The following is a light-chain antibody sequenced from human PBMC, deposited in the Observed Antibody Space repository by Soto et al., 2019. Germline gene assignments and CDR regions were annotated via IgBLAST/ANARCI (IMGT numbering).Light chain of an antibody. CDR3: TSFTTTNIWV. Sequence: QSVLTQPASVSGSPGQSSTISCTGTSSDIGVYNYVSWYQQHPGKAPKLVICEVSNRPSGVSSRFSGSKSGNTASLTISGLRAEDEADYYCTSFTTTNIWVFGGGTKLTVL. CDR1: SSDIGVYNY. V-gene: IGLV2-14*01. CDR2: EVS. J-gene: IGLJ3*02.